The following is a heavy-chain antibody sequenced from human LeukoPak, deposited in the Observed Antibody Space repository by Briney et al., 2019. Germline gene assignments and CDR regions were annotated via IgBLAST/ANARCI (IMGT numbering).Heavy chain of an antibody. CDR1: GYTFTSYY. Sequence: EASVKVSCKASGYTFTSYYMHWVRQAPGQGLEWIGIINPSGGSTSYAQKFQGRVTMTRDTSTSTVYMELSSLRSEDRAVYYCARAYCSSTSCYANYFDYWGQGTLVTVSS. CDR3: ARAYCSSTSCYANYFDY. CDR2: INPSGGST. J-gene: IGHJ4*02. V-gene: IGHV1-46*01. D-gene: IGHD2-2*01.